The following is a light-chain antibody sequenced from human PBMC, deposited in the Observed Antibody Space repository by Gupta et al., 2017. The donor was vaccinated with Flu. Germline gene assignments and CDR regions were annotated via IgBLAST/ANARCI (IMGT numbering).Light chain of an antibody. CDR3: CSYAGSSYV. CDR2: DVS. J-gene: IGLJ1*01. Sequence: QSALTQPRSVSGSPGQSVTISCTGTSSDVGGYNYVSWYQQHPGKAPKLMIYDVSKRPAGVPDRSSGSKSGNTASLXISGLQAEXEADYYCCSYAGSSYVFGTGPKVTVX. V-gene: IGLV2-11*01. CDR1: SSDVGGYNY.